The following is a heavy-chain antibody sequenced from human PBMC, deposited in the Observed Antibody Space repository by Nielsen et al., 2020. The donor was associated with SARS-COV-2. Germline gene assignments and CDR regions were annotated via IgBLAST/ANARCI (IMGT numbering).Heavy chain of an antibody. CDR3: ARASTIFGVVIGWFDP. Sequence: LRLSCAASGFTFSSYGMHWVRQHPGKGLEWIGYIYYSGSTYYNPSLKSRVTISVDTSKNQFSLKLSSVTAADTAVYYCARASTIFGVVIGWFDPWGQGTLVTVSS. CDR1: GFTFSSYG. J-gene: IGHJ5*02. CDR2: IYYSGST. D-gene: IGHD3-3*01. V-gene: IGHV4-31*02.